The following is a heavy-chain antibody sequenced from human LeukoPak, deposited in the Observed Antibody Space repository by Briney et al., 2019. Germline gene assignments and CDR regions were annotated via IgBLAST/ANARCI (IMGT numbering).Heavy chain of an antibody. CDR3: ARERSIAARDAFDI. V-gene: IGHV3-48*01. D-gene: IGHD6-6*01. CDR2: ISISSSPI. CDR1: GFTFSTYS. Sequence: GSLRLSCAASGFTFSTYSMNWVRQAPGEGLEWVSYISISSSPIYYADSVKGRFTISRDNAKNSLYLQMNSLRAEDTAVYYCARERSIAARDAFDIWGQGTMVTVSS. J-gene: IGHJ3*02.